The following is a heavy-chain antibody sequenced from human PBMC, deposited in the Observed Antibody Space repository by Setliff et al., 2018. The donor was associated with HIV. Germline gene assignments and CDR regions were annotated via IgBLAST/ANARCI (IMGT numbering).Heavy chain of an antibody. J-gene: IGHJ4*02. Sequence: SETLSLTCAVYGGSFSGYCWSWISQPPGKGLEWIGEIQHSGRTNYNPSLKSRVTTSVDTSKNQFSLKLGSVTAADTAVYYCARESPSSSWFYFDFWGQGTLVTVSS. CDR1: GGSFSGYC. V-gene: IGHV4-34*01. CDR3: ARESPSSSWFYFDF. CDR2: IQHSGRT. D-gene: IGHD6-13*01.